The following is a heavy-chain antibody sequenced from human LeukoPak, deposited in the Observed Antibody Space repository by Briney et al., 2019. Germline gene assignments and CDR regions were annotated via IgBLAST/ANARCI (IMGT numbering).Heavy chain of an antibody. V-gene: IGHV3-73*01. CDR1: GFTFSGSH. Sequence: PGGSLRLSCAASGFTFSGSHIHWVRQAFGKGLEWVGHIRSKANNYATAYGASVTGRFTISRDDSKNMAYLQMDSLKTEDTAIYYCSRQVDSVHDYWGRGILVTVSS. CDR3: SRQVDSVHDY. J-gene: IGHJ4*02. CDR2: IRSKANNYAT. D-gene: IGHD5-12*01.